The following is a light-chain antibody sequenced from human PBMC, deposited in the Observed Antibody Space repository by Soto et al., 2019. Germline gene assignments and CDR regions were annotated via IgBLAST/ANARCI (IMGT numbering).Light chain of an antibody. CDR2: DVT. Sequence: QSALTQPRSVSGSPEQSVTISCTGTSSDVGSYNYVSWYQQHPGKAPKLMIYDVTKRPSGVPDRFSGSKSGNTASLTISGLQAEDEADYYCCSYAGNYSWVFGGGTKLTVL. J-gene: IGLJ3*02. CDR1: SSDVGSYNY. CDR3: CSYAGNYSWV. V-gene: IGLV2-11*01.